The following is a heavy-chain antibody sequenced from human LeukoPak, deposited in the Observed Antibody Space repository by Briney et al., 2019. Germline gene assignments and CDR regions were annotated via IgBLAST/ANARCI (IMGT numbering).Heavy chain of an antibody. D-gene: IGHD1-26*01. CDR3: ARKRGSYIDY. J-gene: IGHJ4*02. Sequence: PGGSLRLSCAASGFTFSDHYMTWIRQAPGKGLEWVSYISSSGTTTYYADSVKGRFTISRDNSKNTLYLQMNSLRAEDTAVYYCARKRGSYIDYWGQGTLVTVSS. CDR1: GFTFSDHY. CDR2: ISSSGTTT. V-gene: IGHV3-11*04.